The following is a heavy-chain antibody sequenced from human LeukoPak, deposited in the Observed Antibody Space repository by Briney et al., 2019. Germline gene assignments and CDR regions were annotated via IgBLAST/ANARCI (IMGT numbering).Heavy chain of an antibody. CDR1: GGTFSSYT. Sequence: ASVKVSCKASGGTFSSYTISWVRQAPGQGLEWMGRIIPILGIANYAQKFQGRVTITADKSTSTAHMELSSLRSEDTAVYYCAAHIVVVVAATDYWGQGTLVTVSS. CDR3: AAHIVVVVAATDY. V-gene: IGHV1-69*02. D-gene: IGHD2-15*01. CDR2: IIPILGIA. J-gene: IGHJ4*02.